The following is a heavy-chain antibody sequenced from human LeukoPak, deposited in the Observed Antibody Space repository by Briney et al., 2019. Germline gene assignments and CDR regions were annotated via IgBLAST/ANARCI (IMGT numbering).Heavy chain of an antibody. J-gene: IGHJ5*02. CDR1: GGTFSSYA. CDR2: NIPIFGTA. V-gene: IGHV1-69*05. Sequence: SVKVFCKASGGTFSSYAISWVRQAPGQGLEWMGGNIPIFGTANYAQKFQGRVTITTDESTSTAYMELSSLRSEDTAVYYCARDGGPKGFDPWGQGTLVTVSS. CDR3: ARDGGPKGFDP.